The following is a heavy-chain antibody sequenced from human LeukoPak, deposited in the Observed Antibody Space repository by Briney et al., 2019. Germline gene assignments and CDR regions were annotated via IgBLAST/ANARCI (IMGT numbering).Heavy chain of an antibody. CDR3: ARGTDCSGGSCLDY. J-gene: IGHJ4*02. Sequence: ASVKVSCKASGYTFTGNFMHWVRQAPGQGLEWMGLINPDSGGANYAQNFQGRVTMTRDTSISTVYMELSRLRSDDTAVYYWARGTDCSGGSCLDYWGQGTLVTVSS. CDR1: GYTFTGNF. D-gene: IGHD2-15*01. CDR2: INPDSGGA. V-gene: IGHV1-2*06.